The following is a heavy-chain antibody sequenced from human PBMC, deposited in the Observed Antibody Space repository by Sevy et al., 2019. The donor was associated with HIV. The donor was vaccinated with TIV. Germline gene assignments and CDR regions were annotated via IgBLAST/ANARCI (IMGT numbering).Heavy chain of an antibody. CDR3: TTDPVYYYDSSGYYGNPVDY. V-gene: IGHV3-15*01. CDR2: IKSKTDGGTT. Sequence: GGSLRLSCAASGFTFSNAWMSWVRQAPGKGLEWVGRIKSKTDGGTTDYAAPVKGRFTISRDDSKNTLYLKMNSLKTEDTAVYYCTTDPVYYYDSSGYYGNPVDYWGQGTLVTVSS. D-gene: IGHD3-22*01. CDR1: GFTFSNAW. J-gene: IGHJ4*02.